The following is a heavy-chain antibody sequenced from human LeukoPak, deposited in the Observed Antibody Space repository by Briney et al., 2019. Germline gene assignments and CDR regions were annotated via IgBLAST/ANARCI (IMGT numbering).Heavy chain of an antibody. V-gene: IGHV3-23*01. CDR1: GFTFSSYA. CDR2: ISGSGGST. Sequence: GGSLRLSCAASGFTFSSYAMSWVRQAPGKGLEWVSAISGSGGSTYYADSVKGRFTISRDNSKSTLYLQMNSLRAEDTAVYYCAKAPTINDYGDYFDYWGQGTLVTVSS. CDR3: AKAPTINDYGDYFDY. J-gene: IGHJ4*02. D-gene: IGHD4-17*01.